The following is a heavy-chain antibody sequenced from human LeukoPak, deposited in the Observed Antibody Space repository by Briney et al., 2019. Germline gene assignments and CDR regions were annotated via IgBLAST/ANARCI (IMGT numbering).Heavy chain of an antibody. CDR3: APWRYSYGIYFDY. CDR1: GFSFSSYA. J-gene: IGHJ4*02. CDR2: ISGSGGST. Sequence: RTGGSLRLSCAASGFSFSSYAMSWVRQAPGKGLEWVSAISGSGGSTYYADSVKGRFTISRDNSKNTLYLQMNSLRAEDTAVYYCAPWRYSYGIYFDYWGQGTLVTVSS. D-gene: IGHD5-18*01. V-gene: IGHV3-23*01.